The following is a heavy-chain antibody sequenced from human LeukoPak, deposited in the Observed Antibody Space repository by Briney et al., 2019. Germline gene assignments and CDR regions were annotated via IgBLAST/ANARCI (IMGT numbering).Heavy chain of an antibody. Sequence: PGGSLRLSCAASGFTFSSYSMNWVRRAPGKGLEWVSSISSSSSYIYYADSVKGRFTISRDNAKNSLYLQMNSLRAEDTAVYYCARDLCSSTSCYTLNYYYGMDVWGQGTTVTVSS. J-gene: IGHJ6*02. D-gene: IGHD2-2*01. CDR3: ARDLCSSTSCYTLNYYYGMDV. V-gene: IGHV3-21*01. CDR1: GFTFSSYS. CDR2: ISSSSSYI.